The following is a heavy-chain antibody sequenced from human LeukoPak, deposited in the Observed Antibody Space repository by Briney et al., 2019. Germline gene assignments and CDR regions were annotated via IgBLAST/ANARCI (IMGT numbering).Heavy chain of an antibody. J-gene: IGHJ4*02. CDR2: INPNSGGT. CDR3: ARAQSLTAPAGTFANS. D-gene: IGHD6-13*01. CDR1: GYTFTGYF. V-gene: IGHV1-2*02. Sequence: ASVKVSCKASGYTFTGYFLHWVRRAPGLGFEWMGWINPNSGGTYYTQRFQGRVTMTRDTSISTAYMELSSLRSDDTAVYYCARAQSLTAPAGTFANSWGQGTLVTVSS.